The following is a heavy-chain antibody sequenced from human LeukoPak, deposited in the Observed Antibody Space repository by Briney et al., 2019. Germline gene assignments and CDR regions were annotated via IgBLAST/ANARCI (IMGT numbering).Heavy chain of an antibody. D-gene: IGHD3-22*01. V-gene: IGHV3-30*18. CDR2: ISYDGSNE. CDR1: GFTFSSYG. Sequence: QPGRSLRLSCAASGFTFSSYGMHWVRQAPGKGLEWVAVISYDGSNEYYADSVKGRFTISRDNSKNTLYLQMNGLRAEDTAVYYCAKAHRDYYDSGGSDYWGQGTLVTVSS. CDR3: AKAHRDYYDSGGSDY. J-gene: IGHJ4*02.